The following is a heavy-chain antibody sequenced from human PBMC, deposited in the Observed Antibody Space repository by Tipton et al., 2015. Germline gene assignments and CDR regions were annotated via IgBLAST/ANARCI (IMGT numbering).Heavy chain of an antibody. CDR2: INGDGSST. Sequence: SLRLSCAASGFTFSSYWLHWVRQAPGKGLVWVSRINGDGSSTNYADSVKGRLTISRDNAKNTLYLQMNSLRGEDTSVYYCGRECGGSGSFSYYNHFGIGGWGQGTTVTVSS. V-gene: IGHV3-74*01. CDR1: GFTFSSYW. J-gene: IGHJ6*02. D-gene: IGHD3-10*01. CDR3: GRECGGSGSFSYYNHFGIGG.